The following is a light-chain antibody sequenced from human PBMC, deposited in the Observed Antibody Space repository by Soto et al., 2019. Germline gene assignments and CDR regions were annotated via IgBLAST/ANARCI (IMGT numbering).Light chain of an antibody. Sequence: DIQMTQSPSTLSGSVGDRVTITRRASQTISSWLAWYQQKKGKAPKLLIYKASTLKSGVPSRFRGSGSGTEFTLTISRLQPDDFETYYCQHYNSYSEAFGQGTKVDIK. J-gene: IGKJ1*01. CDR1: QTISSW. CDR3: QHYNSYSEA. V-gene: IGKV1-5*03. CDR2: KAS.